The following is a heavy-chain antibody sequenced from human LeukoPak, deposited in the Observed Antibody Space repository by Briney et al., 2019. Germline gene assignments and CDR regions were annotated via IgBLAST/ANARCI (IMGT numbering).Heavy chain of an antibody. J-gene: IGHJ5*02. Sequence: GGSLRLSCAASGFTFSSYWMHWVRQAPGKGLVWVSRINSDGSSTSYADSVKGRFTISRDNAKNTLYLQMNSLRAEDTAVYYCARDSDLFGVVIRFDPWGQGTLVTVSS. CDR1: GFTFSSYW. V-gene: IGHV3-74*01. CDR2: INSDGSST. CDR3: ARDSDLFGVVIRFDP. D-gene: IGHD3-3*01.